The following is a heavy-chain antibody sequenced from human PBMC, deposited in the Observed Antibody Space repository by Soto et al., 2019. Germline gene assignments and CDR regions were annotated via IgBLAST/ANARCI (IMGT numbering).Heavy chain of an antibody. CDR2: ISGSGGST. CDR1: GFTFSSYA. J-gene: IGHJ1*01. Sequence: GGSLRLSCAAPGFTFSSYAMSWVRQAPGKGLEWVSAISGSGGSTYYADSVKGRFTISRDNSKNTLYLQMNSLRAEDTAVYYCAKDRGGPVFQHWGQGTLVTVSS. CDR3: AKDRGGPVFQH. V-gene: IGHV3-23*01.